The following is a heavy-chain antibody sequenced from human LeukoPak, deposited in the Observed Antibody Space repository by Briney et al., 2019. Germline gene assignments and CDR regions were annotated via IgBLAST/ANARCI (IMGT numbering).Heavy chain of an antibody. CDR2: FDPEDGET. V-gene: IGHV1-24*01. Sequence: ASVKVSCKVSGYTLTELSMHWVRQAPGKGLEWMGGFDPEDGETIYAQKFQGRVTMTEDTSTDTAYMELSSLRSEDTAVYYCARVGLAVAGTYYYYYGMDVWGQGTTVTVSS. D-gene: IGHD6-19*01. CDR3: ARVGLAVAGTYYYYYGMDV. J-gene: IGHJ6*02. CDR1: GYTLTELS.